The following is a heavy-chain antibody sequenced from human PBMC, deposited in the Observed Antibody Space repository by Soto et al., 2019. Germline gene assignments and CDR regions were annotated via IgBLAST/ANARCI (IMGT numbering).Heavy chain of an antibody. J-gene: IGHJ6*02. D-gene: IGHD4-17*01. CDR2: IHPGDSDT. Sequence: ASLKISCVGSGFSFSRYTGGWVRQVPGKGLEWMGVIHPGDSDTRYSPSFQGQVTISADKSISTAYLQWSSLKASDTAMYYCTLSYGDSYYYYYGMDVWGQGTTVTVSS. CDR3: TLSYGDSYYYYYGMDV. CDR1: GFSFSRYT. V-gene: IGHV5-51*01.